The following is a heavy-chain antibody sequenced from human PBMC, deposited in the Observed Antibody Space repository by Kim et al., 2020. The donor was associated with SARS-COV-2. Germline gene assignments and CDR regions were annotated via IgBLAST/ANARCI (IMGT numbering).Heavy chain of an antibody. Sequence: GGSLRLSCAASGFTFDDYAMHWVRQAPGKGLEWVSGISWNSGSIGYADSVKGRFTISRDNAKNSLYLQMNSLRAEDTALYYCAKEVNGDYNFDYWGQGTLVTVSS. V-gene: IGHV3-9*01. CDR1: GFTFDDYA. CDR3: AKEVNGDYNFDY. D-gene: IGHD4-17*01. CDR2: ISWNSGSI. J-gene: IGHJ4*02.